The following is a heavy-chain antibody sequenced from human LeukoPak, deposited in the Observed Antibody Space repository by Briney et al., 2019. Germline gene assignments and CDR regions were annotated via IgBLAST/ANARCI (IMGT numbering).Heavy chain of an antibody. J-gene: IGHJ4*02. Sequence: PGGSLRLSCAASRFSFSLYNMNWVRQAPGKGLEWVAKIKQDRSEKYYVDSVKGRFTLSRDNAKNSLYLQMNSLRAEDTAVYYCARGPTRANSSDYWGQGTLVTVSS. CDR1: RFSFSLYN. V-gene: IGHV3-7*01. CDR2: IKQDRSEK. D-gene: IGHD2/OR15-2a*01. CDR3: ARGPTRANSSDY.